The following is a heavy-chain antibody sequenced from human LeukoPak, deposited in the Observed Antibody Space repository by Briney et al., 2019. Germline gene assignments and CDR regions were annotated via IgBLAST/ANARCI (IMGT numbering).Heavy chain of an antibody. CDR3: ARDLYVYMDV. CDR2: IYYSGST. V-gene: IGHV4-59*01. CDR1: GGSISSYY. D-gene: IGHD3-16*01. J-gene: IGHJ6*03. Sequence: SETLSLTCTVSGGSISSYYWSWIRQPPGKGLEWIGYIYYSGSTNYNPSLKSLVTISEDTSKNQFSLKLSSVTAADTAVYYCARDLYVYMDVWGKGTTVTVSS.